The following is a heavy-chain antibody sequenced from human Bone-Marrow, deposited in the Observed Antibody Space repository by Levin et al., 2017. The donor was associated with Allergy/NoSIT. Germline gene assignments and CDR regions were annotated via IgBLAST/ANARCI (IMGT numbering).Heavy chain of an antibody. J-gene: IGHJ6*02. CDR2: IYYTGST. V-gene: IGHV4-59*01. D-gene: IGHD2-15*01. CDR3: ARDSLSGVVVAAKYYYGMDV. Sequence: SETLSLTCIVSGGYISSYYWTWIRQPPGKGLEWIGNIYYTGSTNYNPSLKGRVTISVDTSKNQFSLRLSSVTAADTAVYFCARDSLSGVVVAAKYYYGMDVWGQGTTVTVSS. CDR1: GGYISSYY.